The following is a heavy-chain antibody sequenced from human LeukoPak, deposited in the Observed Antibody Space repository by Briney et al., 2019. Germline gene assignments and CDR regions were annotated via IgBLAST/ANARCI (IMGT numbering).Heavy chain of an antibody. CDR2: ISGSGGST. D-gene: IGHD3-10*01. V-gene: IGHV3-23*01. J-gene: IGHJ4*02. Sequence: PGGSLRLSCAASGFTFSSYAMSWVRQAPGKGLEWVSAISGSGGSTYYADSVKGRFTISRDNSKNTLYLQMNSLRAEDTAVYYCAKDAYYYGSGRGYFDYWGQGTLVTVSS. CDR3: AKDAYYYGSGRGYFDY. CDR1: GFTFSSYA.